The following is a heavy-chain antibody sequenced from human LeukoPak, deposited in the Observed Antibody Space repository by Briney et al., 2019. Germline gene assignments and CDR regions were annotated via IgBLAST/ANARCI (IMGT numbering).Heavy chain of an antibody. CDR3: ARICSTTDCLISA. V-gene: IGHV3-74*01. CDR1: GFTFSGYW. CDR2: ISTDGSYT. Sequence: GGSLRLSCAASGFTFSGYWMHWVRQAPGKGLVWVARISTDGSYTSYADCVKGRFTISRDSAKNTVYLQMSSLRAEDTAIYYCARICSTTDCLISAWGQGTLVTVSS. J-gene: IGHJ4*02. D-gene: IGHD2-2*01.